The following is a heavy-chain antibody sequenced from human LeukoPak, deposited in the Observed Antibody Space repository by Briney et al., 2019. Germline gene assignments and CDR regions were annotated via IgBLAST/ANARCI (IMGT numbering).Heavy chain of an antibody. D-gene: IGHD2-21*01. CDR2: IKAGNGDT. CDR3: ARDDCGDTCYPGGY. CDR1: GYIFTMYV. J-gene: IGHJ4*02. V-gene: IGHV1-3*01. Sequence: GASVKVSCKASGYIFTMYVVHWGRQAPGQRPEWMGWIKAGNGDTKYSQNFQDRLTITRDTSASTVYMELSSLTSEDTALYYCARDDCGDTCYPGGYWGQGTLVTVPS.